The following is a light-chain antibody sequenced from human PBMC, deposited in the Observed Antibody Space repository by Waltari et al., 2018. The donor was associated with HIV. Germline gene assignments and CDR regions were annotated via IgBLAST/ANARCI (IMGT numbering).Light chain of an antibody. CDR2: GKN. CDR1: SLRSYY. J-gene: IGLJ2*01. V-gene: IGLV3-19*01. Sequence: SSELTQDPAVSVALGQTVRITCQVDSLRSYYASWYQQKPGQAPVLVIFGKNDRPSGIPDRFSGSDSGNTASLTITGAQAEDEADYYCNSRDSSGNHVVFGGGTKLTVL. CDR3: NSRDSSGNHVV.